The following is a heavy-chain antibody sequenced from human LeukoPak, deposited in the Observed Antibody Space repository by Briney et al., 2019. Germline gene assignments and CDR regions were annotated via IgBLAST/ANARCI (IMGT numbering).Heavy chain of an antibody. CDR2: VDHGGST. V-gene: IGHV4-34*01. J-gene: IGHJ4*02. CDR3: ASAWIAAAGSIDY. CDR1: GGSFSGYY. D-gene: IGHD6-13*01. Sequence: SETLSLTCAVYGGSFSGYYWSWLRQPPGKGLEWIGVVDHGGSTKYNPSLNSRVITSVDTSKNQFSLKLSSVTAADTAVYYCASAWIAAAGSIDYWGQGTLVTVSS.